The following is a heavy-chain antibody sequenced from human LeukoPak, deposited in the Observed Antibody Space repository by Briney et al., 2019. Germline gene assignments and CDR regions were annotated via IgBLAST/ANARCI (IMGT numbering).Heavy chain of an antibody. V-gene: IGHV1-18*01. Sequence: GASVKVSCKASGYTFTSYGISWVRQAPGQGLEWMGWISAYNGNTNYAQKLQGRVTMTTDTSTSTAYMELRSLRSDDTAVYYCARDSAGYYDSSGYYPNDYWGQGTLVTVSS. CDR1: GYTFTSYG. CDR2: ISAYNGNT. J-gene: IGHJ4*02. CDR3: ARDSAGYYDSSGYYPNDY. D-gene: IGHD3-22*01.